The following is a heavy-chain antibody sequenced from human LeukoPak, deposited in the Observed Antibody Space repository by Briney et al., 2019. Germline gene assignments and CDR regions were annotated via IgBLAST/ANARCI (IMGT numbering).Heavy chain of an antibody. Sequence: SETLSLTCTVSGGSISSYYWSWIRQPAGKGLEWIGRIYTSGSTNYNPSLKSRVTMSVDTSKNQFSLKLSSVTAADTAVYYCARDTVTTGENFWFDPWGQGTLVTVSS. CDR3: ARDTVTTGENFWFDP. D-gene: IGHD4-11*01. CDR2: IYTSGST. J-gene: IGHJ5*02. CDR1: GGSISSYY. V-gene: IGHV4-4*07.